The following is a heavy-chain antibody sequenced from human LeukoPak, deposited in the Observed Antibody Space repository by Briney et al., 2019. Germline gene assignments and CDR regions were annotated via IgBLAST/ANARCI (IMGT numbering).Heavy chain of an antibody. CDR3: TRDFHSWSAAGTNY. Sequence: SVKVSCRASGGTFSSYAISWVRQAPGQGLEWMGRIIPILGIANYAQKFQGRVTITADKSTSTAYMELSSLRSEDTAVYYCTRDFHSWSAAGTNYWGQGTLVTVSS. D-gene: IGHD6-13*01. CDR2: IIPILGIA. V-gene: IGHV1-69*04. CDR1: GGTFSSYA. J-gene: IGHJ4*02.